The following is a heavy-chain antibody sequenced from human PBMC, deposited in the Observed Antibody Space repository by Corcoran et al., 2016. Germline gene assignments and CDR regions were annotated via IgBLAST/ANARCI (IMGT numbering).Heavy chain of an antibody. CDR1: GYTFPSYD. D-gene: IGHD3-22*01. Sequence: QVQLVQSGAEVKKPGASVKVSCKASGYTFPSYDINWVRQATGQGLEWMGWMNPNSGNTGYAQKFQGRVTMTRNTSISTAYMELSSLRSEDTAVYYCARTARTYYYDSSGYSGFNYWGQGTLVTVSS. CDR2: MNPNSGNT. CDR3: ARTARTYYYDSSGYSGFNY. J-gene: IGHJ4*02. V-gene: IGHV1-8*01.